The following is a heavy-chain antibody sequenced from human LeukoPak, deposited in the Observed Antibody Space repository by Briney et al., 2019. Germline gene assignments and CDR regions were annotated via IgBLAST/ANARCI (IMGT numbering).Heavy chain of an antibody. J-gene: IGHJ4*02. CDR1: GFNFDRYT. Sequence: PGGSLRLSCATSGFNFDRYTIHWVRQAPGKGLEWVSLAGWAGGTTYYSDSVRGRFTISRDSGKNSVYLQVNSLTTDDTAFYFCAKELDTMFFDYWGQGALVTVSS. V-gene: IGHV3-43*01. D-gene: IGHD5-18*01. CDR3: AKELDTMFFDY. CDR2: AGWAGGTT.